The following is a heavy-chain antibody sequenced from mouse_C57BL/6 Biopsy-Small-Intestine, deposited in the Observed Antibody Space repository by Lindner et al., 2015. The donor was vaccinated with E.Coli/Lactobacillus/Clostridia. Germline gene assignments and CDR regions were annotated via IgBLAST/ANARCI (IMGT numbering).Heavy chain of an antibody. D-gene: IGHD2-1*01. Sequence: VQLQESGAELVRPGTSVKMSCKASGYTFTNYWIGWAKQRPGHGLEWIGDVYPGGDYINYNEKFKGKATLTADKSSSTVYMQFSSLTSEDSAIYYCARSEGYGNYWYFDVWGTGTTVTVSS. CDR3: ARSEGYGNYWYFDV. CDR2: VYPGGDYI. V-gene: IGHV1-63*01. CDR1: GYTFTNYW. J-gene: IGHJ1*03.